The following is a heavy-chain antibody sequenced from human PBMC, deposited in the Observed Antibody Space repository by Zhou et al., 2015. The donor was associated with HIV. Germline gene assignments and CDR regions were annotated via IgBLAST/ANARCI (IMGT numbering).Heavy chain of an antibody. Sequence: QVQLVQSGAEVKKPGASVKVSCKASGYTFTSYGISWVRQAPGQGLEWMGWISAYNGNTNYAQKLQGRVTMTTDTSTSTAYMELRSLRSDDTAVYYCAREAPVILSRRPVGFNFDYWGQGTWSPSPQ. CDR1: GYTFTSYG. V-gene: IGHV1-18*01. J-gene: IGHJ4*02. D-gene: IGHD3-9*01. CDR3: AREAPVILSRRPVGFNFDY. CDR2: ISAYNGNT.